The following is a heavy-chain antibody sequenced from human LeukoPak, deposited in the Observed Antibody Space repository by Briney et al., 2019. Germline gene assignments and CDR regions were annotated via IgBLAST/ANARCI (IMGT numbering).Heavy chain of an antibody. CDR3: ARGDNSGWYFFDY. V-gene: IGHV5-51*01. J-gene: IGHJ4*02. CDR2: IYPGDSDT. CDR1: GYSFTSHW. D-gene: IGHD6-19*01. Sequence: GESLQISCKASGYSFTSHWIGWVRQLPGKGLEWMGIIYPGDSDTRYSPSFQGQVTISADKSISTAYLQWSTLQAPDTAMYYCARGDNSGWYFFDYWGQGTLVTVSS.